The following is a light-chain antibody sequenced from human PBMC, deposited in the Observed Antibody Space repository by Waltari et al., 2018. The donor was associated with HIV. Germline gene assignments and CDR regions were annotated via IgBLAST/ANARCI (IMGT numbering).Light chain of an antibody. CDR3: SSDADRNGFYVV. J-gene: IGLJ2*01. V-gene: IGLV2-8*01. CDR1: NSDIGGYNY. CDR2: EVT. Sequence: QSALTQPPSASGSPGQSVTISCTGTNSDIGGYNYVSWYQQHPGKAPKLVISEVTKRPSGVPDRVSGSKSGTTASLTVSGLQAEDEADYYCSSDADRNGFYVVFGGGTRLTVL.